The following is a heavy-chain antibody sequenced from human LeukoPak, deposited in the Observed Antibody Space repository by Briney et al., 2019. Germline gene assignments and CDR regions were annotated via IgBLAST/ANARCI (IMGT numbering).Heavy chain of an antibody. J-gene: IGHJ4*02. CDR3: ARGQAHDYGDYTPFDY. D-gene: IGHD4-17*01. V-gene: IGHV1-69*13. Sequence: GASVKVSCKASGGTFSSYAISWVRQAPGQGLEWMGGIIPIFGTANYAQKFQGRVTITADESTSTAYMELSSLRSEDTAVYYCARGQAHDYGDYTPFDYWGQGTLVTVSS. CDR2: IIPIFGTA. CDR1: GGTFSSYA.